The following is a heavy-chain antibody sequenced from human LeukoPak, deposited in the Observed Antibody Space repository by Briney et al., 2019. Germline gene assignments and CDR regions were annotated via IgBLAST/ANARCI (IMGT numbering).Heavy chain of an antibody. CDR2: INHSGST. Sequence: SETLSLTCAVYGGSFSGYYWSWIRQPPGKGLEWIGEINHSGSTNYNPSLKSRVTISVDTSKNQFSLRLSSVTAADTAVYYCAREGPYYDFWSGYYLSRPFYYYYMDVWGKGTTVTVSS. V-gene: IGHV4-34*01. CDR3: AREGPYYDFWSGYYLSRPFYYYYMDV. D-gene: IGHD3-3*01. J-gene: IGHJ6*03. CDR1: GGSFSGYY.